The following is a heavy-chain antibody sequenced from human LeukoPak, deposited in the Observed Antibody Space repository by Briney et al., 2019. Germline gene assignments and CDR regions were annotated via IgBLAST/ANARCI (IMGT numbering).Heavy chain of an antibody. Sequence: GGPLRLSCAACEFTLKSYRKHCGREARDKRLECVAFIWYDGTNYDYADSGKGRFTISRDKTQVTLYLQMESLRDADTAVYYCARDRGSYFDYWGQGIVVTVSS. V-gene: IGHV3-33*01. D-gene: IGHD3-16*01. CDR2: IWYDGTNY. J-gene: IGHJ4*02. CDR3: ARDRGSYFDY. CDR1: EFTLKSYR.